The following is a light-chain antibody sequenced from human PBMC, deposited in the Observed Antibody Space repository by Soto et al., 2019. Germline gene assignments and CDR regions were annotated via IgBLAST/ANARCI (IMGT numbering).Light chain of an antibody. CDR1: QTVNSRD. Sequence: EIVLTQSPGTLSLSPGERATLSCRASQTVNSRDFAWYRQKPGQAPSLLIYGASNRATGIPDRFSGSGSGTDFTLTISRLEPEDFAVYYCLRYGDSPPAYTFGQGTKLEIK. J-gene: IGKJ2*01. CDR2: GAS. CDR3: LRYGDSPPAYT. V-gene: IGKV3-20*01.